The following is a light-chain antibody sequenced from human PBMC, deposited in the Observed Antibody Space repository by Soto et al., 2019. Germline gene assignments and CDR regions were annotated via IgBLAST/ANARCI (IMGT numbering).Light chain of an antibody. J-gene: IGLJ1*01. CDR3: SSYTSSSTRG. CDR1: SSDVGGYNY. Sequence: QSALTQPASVSGSPGQSITISCTGTSSDVGGYNYVSWYQQHPGKAPKLMIYEVSNRPSGISNRFSGSRSGNTASLTISGLQAEDEAEYCCSSYTSSSTRGFGTGTKVTVL. V-gene: IGLV2-14*01. CDR2: EVS.